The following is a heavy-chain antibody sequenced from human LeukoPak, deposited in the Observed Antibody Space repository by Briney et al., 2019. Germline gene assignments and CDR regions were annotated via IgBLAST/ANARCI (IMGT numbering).Heavy chain of an antibody. J-gene: IGHJ5*02. V-gene: IGHV3-30-3*01. CDR3: ARDRYSSSPNWFDP. Sequence: GGSLRLPCAASGFTFSSYAMHWVRQAPGKGLEWVAVISYDGSNKYYADSVKGRFTISRDNSKNTLYLQINSLRAEDTAVYYCARDRYSSSPNWFDPWGQGTLVTVSS. D-gene: IGHD6-13*01. CDR2: ISYDGSNK. CDR1: GFTFSSYA.